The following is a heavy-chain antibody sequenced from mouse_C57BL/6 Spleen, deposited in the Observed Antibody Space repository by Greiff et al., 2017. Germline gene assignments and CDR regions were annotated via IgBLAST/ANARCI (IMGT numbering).Heavy chain of an antibody. CDR2: IRSKSNHYAT. CDR1: GFSFNTYA. CDR3: VREGLPRFPWFAY. V-gene: IGHV10-1*01. D-gene: IGHD1-1*01. J-gene: IGHJ3*01. Sequence: EVKLMESGGGLVQPKGSLKLSCAASGFSFNTYAMNWVRQAPGKGLEWVARIRSKSNHYATYYVDSGKNRFTIARDDSESLLYLQMNNLKTEDTAMYYCVREGLPRFPWFAYWGQGTLVTVSA.